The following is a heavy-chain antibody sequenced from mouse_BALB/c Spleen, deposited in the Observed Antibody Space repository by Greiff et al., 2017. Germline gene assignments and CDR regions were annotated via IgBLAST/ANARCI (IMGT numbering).Heavy chain of an antibody. Sequence: VKLMESGAELVRPGPSVKISCKASGYTFTNYWPGWVKQRPGHGLEWIGDIYPGGGYTNYNEKFKGKATLTADTSSSTAYMQFSSLTSEDAAVYFCGRARYDYYYAMDYWGQGTSVTVSS. V-gene: IGHV1-63*01. CDR3: GRARYDYYYAMDY. CDR2: IYPGGGYT. CDR1: GYTFTNYW. D-gene: IGHD2-14*01. J-gene: IGHJ4*01.